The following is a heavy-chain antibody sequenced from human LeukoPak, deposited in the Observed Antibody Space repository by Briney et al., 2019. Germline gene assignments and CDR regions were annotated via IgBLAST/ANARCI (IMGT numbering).Heavy chain of an antibody. CDR3: AREVEREQWLSPVGY. V-gene: IGHV1-18*04. Sequence: GASVKVSCKASGYTFTSYGISWVRQAPGQGLEWMGWISAYNGNTNYAQKLQGRVTMTTDTSTSTAYMELRSLRSDDTAVYYCAREVEREQWLSPVGYWGQGTLVTVSS. D-gene: IGHD6-19*01. CDR1: GYTFTSYG. J-gene: IGHJ4*02. CDR2: ISAYNGNT.